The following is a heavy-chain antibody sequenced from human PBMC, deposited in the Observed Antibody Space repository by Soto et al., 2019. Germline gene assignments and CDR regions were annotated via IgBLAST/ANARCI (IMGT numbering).Heavy chain of an antibody. J-gene: IGHJ4*02. CDR2: ISSTTHYI. CDR1: GFTFTRYS. Sequence: GGSLRLSCAASGFTFTRYSMNWVRQAPGKGLEWVSSISSTTHYIYYADSMRGRFTISRDNAKNAVYLEMNSLRAEDTAVYYCARESEDLTSSFDYWGQGTLVTVSS. V-gene: IGHV3-21*06. CDR3: ARESEDLTSSFDY.